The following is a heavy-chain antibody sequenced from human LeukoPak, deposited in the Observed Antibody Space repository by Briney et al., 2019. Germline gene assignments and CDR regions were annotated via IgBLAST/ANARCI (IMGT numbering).Heavy chain of an antibody. CDR1: GGSFSGYY. D-gene: IGHD6-13*01. CDR2: INHSGST. Sequence: PSETLSLTCAVYGGSFSGYYWSWIRQPPGKGLEWIGEINHSGSTNYNPSLKSRVTISVDTSKNQFSLKLSSVTAADTAVYYCARDLGSSWFLDYWGQGTLVTVS. CDR3: ARDLGSSWFLDY. V-gene: IGHV4-34*01. J-gene: IGHJ4*02.